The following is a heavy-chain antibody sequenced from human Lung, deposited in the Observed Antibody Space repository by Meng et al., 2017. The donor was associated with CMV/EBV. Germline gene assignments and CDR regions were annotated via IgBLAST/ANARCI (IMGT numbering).Heavy chain of an antibody. CDR1: GGSFSGYC. D-gene: IGHD3-3*01. J-gene: IGHJ4*02. CDR3: ARCFRGGGTQRRFGVFRSSYFFDY. CDR2: INHSGTT. V-gene: IGHV4-34*01. Sequence: SXTLSLXCAVYGGSFSGYCWSWIRQPPGKGLEWIGEINHSGTTNYNPSLESRVTISVDTSKNQFSLKLSSVTAADTAVYYCARCFRGGGTQRRFGVFRSSYFFDYWGLGTXVTVSS.